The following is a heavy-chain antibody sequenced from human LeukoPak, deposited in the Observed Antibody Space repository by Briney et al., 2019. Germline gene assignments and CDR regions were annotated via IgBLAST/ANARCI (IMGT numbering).Heavy chain of an antibody. CDR2: INPNSGGT. Sequence: ASVKVPCKASGYTFTGYYMHWVRQAPGQGLEWMGWINPNSGGTNYAQKFQGRVTMTRDTSISTAYMELSRLRSDDTAVYYCARADYGGNSELDYWGQGALVTVSS. CDR3: ARADYGGNSELDY. D-gene: IGHD4-23*01. V-gene: IGHV1-2*02. J-gene: IGHJ4*02. CDR1: GYTFTGYY.